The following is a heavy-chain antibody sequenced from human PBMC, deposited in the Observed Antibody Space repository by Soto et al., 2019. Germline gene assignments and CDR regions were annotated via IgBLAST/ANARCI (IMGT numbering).Heavy chain of an antibody. J-gene: IGHJ5*02. CDR1: GGSISISNFY. CDR3: ARHAGYSSGRRWFDP. Sequence: PSETLSLTCSVSGGSISISNFYWGWVRQSPGRGLEWIGSLYSGRIAYYNPSLRSRVTISVDTSKNQFSLKLSSVTAADTAVYFCARHAGYSSGRRWFDPWGQGTLVTVSS. CDR2: LYSGRIA. D-gene: IGHD3-22*01. V-gene: IGHV4-39*01.